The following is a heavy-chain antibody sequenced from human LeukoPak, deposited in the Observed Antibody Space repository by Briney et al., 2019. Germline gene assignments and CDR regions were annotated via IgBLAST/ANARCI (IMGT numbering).Heavy chain of an antibody. CDR3: AREGAAPSGMDV. J-gene: IGHJ6*02. CDR2: IYYSGST. CDR1: GGSISNYY. Sequence: PSETLSLTCTVSGGSISNYYWSWIRQPPGKGLEWIGYIYYSGSTYYNPSLKSRVTISVDTSKNQFSLKLSSVTAADTAVYYCAREGAAPSGMDVWGQGTTVTVSS. V-gene: IGHV4-4*08. D-gene: IGHD6-6*01.